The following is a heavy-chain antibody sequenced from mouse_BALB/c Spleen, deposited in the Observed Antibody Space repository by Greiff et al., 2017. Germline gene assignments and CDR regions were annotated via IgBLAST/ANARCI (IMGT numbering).Heavy chain of an antibody. J-gene: IGHJ2*01. Sequence: QVQLQQSGAELMKPGASVKISCKATGYTFSSYWIEWVKQRPGHGLEWIGEILPGSGSTNYNEKFKGKATFTADTSSNTAYMQLSSLTSEDSAVYYCARRSSGYQFDYWGQGTTLTVSS. V-gene: IGHV1-9*01. CDR2: ILPGSGST. CDR1: GYTFSSYW. D-gene: IGHD3-1*01. CDR3: ARRSSGYQFDY.